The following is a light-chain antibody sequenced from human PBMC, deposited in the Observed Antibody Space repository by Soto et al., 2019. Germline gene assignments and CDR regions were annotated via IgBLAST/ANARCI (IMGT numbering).Light chain of an antibody. CDR1: QGITYW. V-gene: IGKV1-12*01. CDR2: AAS. Sequence: SSMSASLGARVTITCRASQGITYWLAWYQQRPGRAPKCLIYAASILESGVPSRFTGSGSGTNFTLTINDLQPEDFATYFCQQANSFPLTFGQGTRLEIK. J-gene: IGKJ5*01. CDR3: QQANSFPLT.